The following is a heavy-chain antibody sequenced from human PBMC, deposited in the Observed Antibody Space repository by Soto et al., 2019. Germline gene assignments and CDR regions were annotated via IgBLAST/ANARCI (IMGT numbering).Heavy chain of an antibody. CDR3: ARLAGWNYFRGESNWFDP. V-gene: IGHV5-51*01. J-gene: IGHJ5*02. D-gene: IGHD1-7*01. CDR1: GYSFTSYW. CDR2: IYPGDSDT. Sequence: PGESLKISCKGSGYSFTSYWIGWVRQMPGKGLEWMGIIYPGDSDTRYSPSFQGQVTISADKSISTAYPQWSSLKASDTAMYYCARLAGWNYFRGESNWFDPWGQGTLVTVSS.